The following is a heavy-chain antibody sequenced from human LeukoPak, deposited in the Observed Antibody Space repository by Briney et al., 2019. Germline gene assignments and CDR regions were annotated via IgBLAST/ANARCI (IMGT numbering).Heavy chain of an antibody. V-gene: IGHV1-2*02. CDR1: GYNFAHYH. CDR2: LKPNTGDT. J-gene: IGHJ4*02. Sequence: ASVKVSCKASGYNFAHYHTHWVRQAPGQGLEWMGSLKPNTGDTLLAQKFQGRVTMTRDTSITVGYMELSSLTFDDTGVYYCARDPDSGPDLWGQGTLVTVAS. CDR3: ARDPDSGPDL. D-gene: IGHD2-15*01.